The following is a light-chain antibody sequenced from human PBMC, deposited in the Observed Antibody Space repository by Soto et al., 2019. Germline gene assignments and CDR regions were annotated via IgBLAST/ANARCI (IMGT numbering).Light chain of an antibody. CDR1: SGHSSYA. J-gene: IGLJ2*01. CDR2: LNSDGSH. CDR3: QTWGAGTVV. Sequence: QSVLTQSPSASASLGASVKLTCTLSSGHSSYAIAWHQQRPEKGPRYLMKLNSDGSHSKGDGIPDRFSGSSSGAERYLTISSLQSEDEADYYCQTWGAGTVVFGGGNKLTVL. V-gene: IGLV4-69*01.